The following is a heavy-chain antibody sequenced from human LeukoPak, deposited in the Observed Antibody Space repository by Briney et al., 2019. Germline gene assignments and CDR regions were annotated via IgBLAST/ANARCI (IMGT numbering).Heavy chain of an antibody. Sequence: GGSLRLSCTTSGFNFRAYWMGWVRQVPGKGLEWVAVVWSDGSGEYYADSVKGRFTISRDIPKSTLYLQMNSLRTEDTAVYYCARMNYYDSTGYYPWGQGTLVTVSS. CDR2: VWSDGSGE. CDR1: GFNFRAYW. J-gene: IGHJ5*02. D-gene: IGHD3-22*01. CDR3: ARMNYYDSTGYYP. V-gene: IGHV3-33*01.